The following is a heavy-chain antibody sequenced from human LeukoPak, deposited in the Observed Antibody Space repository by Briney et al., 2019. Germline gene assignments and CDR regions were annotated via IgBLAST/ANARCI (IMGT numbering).Heavy chain of an antibody. CDR2: INPNSGGT. D-gene: IGHD3-10*01. J-gene: IGHJ4*02. Sequence: ASVKVSCKASGYTFTGYYMHWVRQAPGQGLEWMGWINPNSGGTNYAQKFQGRVTMTRDTSISTAYMELSRLRSDDTAVYYCARGPRITMVRGVINIDYWGQGTLVTVSS. CDR1: GYTFTGYY. CDR3: ARGPRITMVRGVINIDY. V-gene: IGHV1-2*02.